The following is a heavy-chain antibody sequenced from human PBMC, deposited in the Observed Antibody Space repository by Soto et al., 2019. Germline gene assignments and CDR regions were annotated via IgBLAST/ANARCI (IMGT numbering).Heavy chain of an antibody. V-gene: IGHV3-23*01. CDR3: VAISRYSGWSGDY. CDR2: IGPSGDIT. CDR1: GFTFSTYA. Sequence: EVQVLESGGDLVQPGGSLRLSCAASGFTFSTYAMSWVHQAPGKGLEWVSAIGPSGDITYYADSVKGRFTISRDNSKNTLFLKMSSLRAEDTAVYYCVAISRYSGWSGDYWGQGTLVTVSS. D-gene: IGHD1-26*01. J-gene: IGHJ4*02.